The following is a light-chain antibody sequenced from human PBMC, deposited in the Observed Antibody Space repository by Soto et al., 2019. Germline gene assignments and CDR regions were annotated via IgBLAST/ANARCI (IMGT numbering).Light chain of an antibody. V-gene: IGLV2-14*01. CDR2: EVS. CDR3: SSYSTTGTLV. Sequence: QSALTQPASVSGSPGQSITISCTGTSSDVGGYDFVSWYQHHPGKAPRLMIFEVSIRPSAVSNRFSGSKSGNTASLTISGLQAEDEADYYCSSYSTTGTLVLGTGTKLTVL. J-gene: IGLJ1*01. CDR1: SSDVGGYDF.